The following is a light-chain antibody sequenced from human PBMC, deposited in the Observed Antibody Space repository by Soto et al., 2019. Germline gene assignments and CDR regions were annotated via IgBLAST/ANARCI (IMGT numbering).Light chain of an antibody. V-gene: IGLV4-69*01. CDR2: LNSDGSH. Sequence: QPVLTQSPSASASLGASVKLTCTLSSGHSSYAIAWHQQQPEKGPRYLMKLNSDGSHSKGDGIPDRFSGSSSGAERYLTISSLQYEDEADYSCQTWGTGIQVFGTGTKLTVL. CDR3: QTWGTGIQV. J-gene: IGLJ1*01. CDR1: SGHSSYA.